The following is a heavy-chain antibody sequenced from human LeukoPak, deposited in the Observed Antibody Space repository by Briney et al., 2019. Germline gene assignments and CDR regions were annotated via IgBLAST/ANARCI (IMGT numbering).Heavy chain of an antibody. Sequence: GGSLRLSCVASGFTFPRFAMNWVRQAPGKGLEWVSAISGSGGSTYYADSVKGRFTISRDNSKNTLYLQMNSLRAEDTAVYYCAKKGAAGFDYWGQGTLVTVSS. CDR2: ISGSGGST. J-gene: IGHJ4*02. V-gene: IGHV3-23*01. CDR3: AKKGAAGFDY. CDR1: GFTFPRFA. D-gene: IGHD6-13*01.